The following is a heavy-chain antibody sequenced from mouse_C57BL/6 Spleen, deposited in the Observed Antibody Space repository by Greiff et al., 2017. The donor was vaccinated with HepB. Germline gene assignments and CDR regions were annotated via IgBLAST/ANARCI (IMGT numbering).Heavy chain of an antibody. CDR2: IDPSDSYT. CDR1: GYTFTSYW. J-gene: IGHJ2*01. CDR3: ARPYDYGSSYERGFDY. D-gene: IGHD1-1*01. Sequence: QVQLQQPGAELVKPGASVKLSCKASGYTFTSYWMQWVKQRPGQGLEWIGEIDPSDSYTNYNQKFKGKATLTVDTSSSTAYMQLSSLTSEDSAVYYCARPYDYGSSYERGFDYWGQGTTLTVSS. V-gene: IGHV1-50*01.